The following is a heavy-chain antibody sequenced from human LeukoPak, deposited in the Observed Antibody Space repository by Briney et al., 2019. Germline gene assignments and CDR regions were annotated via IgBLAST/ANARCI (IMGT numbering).Heavy chain of an antibody. CDR3: ARDPYSGNYGAYYYYYMDV. J-gene: IGHJ6*03. CDR2: INSDGSST. D-gene: IGHD1-26*01. Sequence: GGSLRLSCAASGFTFSNYWMHWVRQAPGKGLVWVSRINSDGSSTNYADSVKGRFTISRDNAKNSLYLQMNSLRAEDTAVYFCARDPYSGNYGAYYYYYMDVWGKGTTVTISS. V-gene: IGHV3-74*01. CDR1: GFTFSNYW.